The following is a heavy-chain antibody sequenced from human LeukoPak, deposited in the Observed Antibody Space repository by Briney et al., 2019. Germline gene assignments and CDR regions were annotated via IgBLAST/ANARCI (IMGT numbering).Heavy chain of an antibody. CDR2: ISAYNGNT. V-gene: IGHV1-18*01. Sequence: ASVKVSCKASGYTFTSYGISWVRQAPGQGLEWMGWISAYNGNTNYAQKFQGRVTMTRDTSISTAYMELSRLRSDDTAVYYCARSRTIFGEFDYWGQGTLVTVSS. CDR1: GYTFTSYG. CDR3: ARSRTIFGEFDY. J-gene: IGHJ4*02. D-gene: IGHD3-3*01.